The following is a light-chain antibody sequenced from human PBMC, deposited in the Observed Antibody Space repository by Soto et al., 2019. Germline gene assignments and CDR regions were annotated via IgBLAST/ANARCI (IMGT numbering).Light chain of an antibody. J-gene: IGKJ1*01. CDR1: QGISSY. Sequence: DIQMTQSPSSLSASVGDRVTITCRASQGISSYLAWYQQKPGKVPKLLIYAASTLQSGVPSRFSGSGSGTDFTLIISSLQPEDVATYYCQKYNSAPRTFGQGTKVEI. V-gene: IGKV1-27*01. CDR3: QKYNSAPRT. CDR2: AAS.